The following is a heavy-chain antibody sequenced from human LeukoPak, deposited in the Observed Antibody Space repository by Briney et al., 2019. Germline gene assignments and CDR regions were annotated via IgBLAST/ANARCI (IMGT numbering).Heavy chain of an antibody. V-gene: IGHV3-23*01. D-gene: IGHD4-17*01. CDR3: AKGRSYGDYAKFDY. CDR1: GFTFSTYA. J-gene: IGHJ4*02. Sequence: GGSLRLSCAASGFTFSTYAMSWVRQAPGKGLEWVSGLTGGGGGTSYADSVKGRFTISRDNSKNTLYLQMNSLRAEDTAVYYCAKGRSYGDYAKFDYWGQGTLVTVSS. CDR2: LTGGGGGT.